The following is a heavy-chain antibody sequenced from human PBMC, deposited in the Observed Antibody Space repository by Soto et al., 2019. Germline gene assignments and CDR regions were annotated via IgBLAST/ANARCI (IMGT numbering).Heavy chain of an antibody. CDR3: AREDRITMVRGVPLANDY. CDR2: IYCSGST. J-gene: IGHJ4*02. V-gene: IGHV4-39*07. CDR1: GGSISSSSYY. Sequence: SETLSLTCTVSGGSISSSSYYWGWIRQPPGKGLEWIGSIYCSGSTYYNPSLKSLVTISVDTSKNQFSLKLSSVTAADTAVYYCAREDRITMVRGVPLANDYWGQGTLVTVSS. D-gene: IGHD3-10*01.